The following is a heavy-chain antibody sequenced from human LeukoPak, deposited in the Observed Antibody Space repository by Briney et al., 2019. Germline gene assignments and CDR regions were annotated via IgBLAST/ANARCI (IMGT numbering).Heavy chain of an antibody. D-gene: IGHD1-20*01. CDR2: IYYSGNT. Sequence: PSETLSLTYTFSGGSISSSSYYWGWIRQPPGNGLEWIGSIYYSGNTYYSPSLKSRLTISVDTSKNQFSLKVNSVTAADTAVYYCAGHSGGLTGGTDWFYPWGQGTVVTVSS. CDR3: AGHSGGLTGGTDWFYP. J-gene: IGHJ5*02. V-gene: IGHV4-39*01. CDR1: GGSISSSSYY.